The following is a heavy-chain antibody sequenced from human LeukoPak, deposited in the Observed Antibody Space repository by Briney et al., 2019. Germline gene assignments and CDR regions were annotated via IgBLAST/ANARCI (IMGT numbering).Heavy chain of an antibody. CDR1: GGSFSGYY. CDR3: ARGYSSSWYWSPYYYYYGMDV. D-gene: IGHD6-13*01. J-gene: IGHJ6*02. Sequence: PSETLSLTCAVYGGSFSGYYWSWIRQPPGKGLEWIGEINHSGSTNYNPSLKSRVTISVDTSKNQFSLKLSSVTAADTAVYYCARGYSSSWYWSPYYYYYGMDVWGQGTTVTVSS. CDR2: INHSGST. V-gene: IGHV4-34*01.